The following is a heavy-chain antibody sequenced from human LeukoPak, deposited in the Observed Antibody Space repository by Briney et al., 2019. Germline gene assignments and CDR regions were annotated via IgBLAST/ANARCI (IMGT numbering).Heavy chain of an antibody. CDR1: GYTFTVYY. J-gene: IGHJ5*02. CDR3: ARARRGHCSSTSCYSGRDWFDP. Sequence: ASVKVSCEASGYTFTVYYMHWVRQAPGQGLEWMGWINPNSGGTNYAQKFQGRVTMTRDTSISTAYMELSRLRSDDTAVYYCARARRGHCSSTSCYSGRDWFDPWGQGTLVTVSS. CDR2: INPNSGGT. V-gene: IGHV1-2*02. D-gene: IGHD2-2*01.